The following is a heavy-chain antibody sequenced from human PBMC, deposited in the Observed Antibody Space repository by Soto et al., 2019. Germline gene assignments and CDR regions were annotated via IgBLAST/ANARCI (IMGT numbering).Heavy chain of an antibody. J-gene: IGHJ4*02. D-gene: IGHD4-4*01. V-gene: IGHV3-49*04. CDR3: TRDYEYSYSYDFDF. CDR2: IRSTGYDATT. Sequence: GGSLRLSCATSGFTFGDFAMNWVRQGPGKGLEWVGLIRSTGYDATTQYAASVQDRFIISRDDSKSIAYLQMNSLKTEDTAVYYCTRDYEYSYSYDFDFWGQGTLVTVSS. CDR1: GFTFGDFA.